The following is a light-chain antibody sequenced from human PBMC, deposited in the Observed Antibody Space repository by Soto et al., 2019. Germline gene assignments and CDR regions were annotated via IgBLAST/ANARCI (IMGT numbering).Light chain of an antibody. Sequence: PGGRGPLSFQASQSVFGKIAWYQQKPGQAPRLLIFGASTRATGIPARFSGSGSGTEYTLTISGLQSEDFAVYYCLQYNKWPLRTFGQGTKVDIK. J-gene: IGKJ1*01. V-gene: IGKV3-15*01. CDR3: LQYNKWPLRT. CDR2: GAS. CDR1: QSVFGK.